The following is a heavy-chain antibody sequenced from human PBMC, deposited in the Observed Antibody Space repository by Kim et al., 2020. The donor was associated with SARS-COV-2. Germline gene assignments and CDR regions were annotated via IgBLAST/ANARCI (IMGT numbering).Heavy chain of an antibody. V-gene: IGHV3-30*01. Sequence: YSATAGSGRFPISRDNSKNTLYLNMNSLRAEDTAVYYCARGVVVTASADYWGQGTLVTVSS. CDR3: ARGVVVTASADY. D-gene: IGHD2-21*02. J-gene: IGHJ4*02.